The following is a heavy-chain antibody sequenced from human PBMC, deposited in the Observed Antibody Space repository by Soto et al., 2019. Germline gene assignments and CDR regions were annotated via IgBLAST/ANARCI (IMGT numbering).Heavy chain of an antibody. CDR3: ASHGITGTWVYYYGMDV. CDR1: GGTFSSYA. V-gene: IGHV1-69*12. CDR2: IIPIFGTA. D-gene: IGHD1-7*01. J-gene: IGHJ6*02. Sequence: QVQLVQPGAEVKKPGSSVKVSCKASGGTFSSYAISWVRQAPGQGLEWMGGIIPIFGTANYAQKFQGRVTITADESTSTAYMELSSLRSEDTAVYYCASHGITGTWVYYYGMDVWGQGTTVTVSS.